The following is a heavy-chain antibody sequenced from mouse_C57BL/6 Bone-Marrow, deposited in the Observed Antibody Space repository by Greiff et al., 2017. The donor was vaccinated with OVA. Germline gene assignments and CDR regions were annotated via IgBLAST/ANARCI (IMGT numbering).Heavy chain of an antibody. D-gene: IGHD2-4*01. Sequence: VQLQQSGAELVKPGASVKLSCKASGYTFTSYWMQWVKQRPGQGLKWIGEIDPSDSYTNYNQKFKGKATLTVDTSSSTAYMQLSSLTSEDSAVYYCARRLDYDDRFDVWGTGTTDTVSS. V-gene: IGHV1-50*01. CDR1: GYTFTSYW. CDR3: ARRLDYDDRFDV. CDR2: IDPSDSYT. J-gene: IGHJ1*03.